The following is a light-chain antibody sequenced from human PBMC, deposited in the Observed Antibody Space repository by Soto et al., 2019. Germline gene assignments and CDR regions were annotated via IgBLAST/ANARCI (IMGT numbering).Light chain of an antibody. CDR1: SSDVGSYNL. J-gene: IGLJ3*02. Sequence: QSALTQPASVSGSPGQSITISCTVTSSDVGSYNLVSWYQQHPGKAPKLMIYEGSKRPSGVSNRFSGSKSGNTASLTISGRQAEDEADYYGCSYAGSITWVFGGGTKLTVL. CDR2: EGS. V-gene: IGLV2-23*01. CDR3: CSYAGSITWV.